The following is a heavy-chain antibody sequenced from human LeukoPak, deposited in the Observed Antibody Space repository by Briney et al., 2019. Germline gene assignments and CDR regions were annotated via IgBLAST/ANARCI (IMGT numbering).Heavy chain of an antibody. D-gene: IGHD6-13*01. V-gene: IGHV3-23*01. Sequence: GGSLRLSCAASGFTFSNFVMSWVRQAPGKGLEWVSYIDGSGGSTNYADSVKGRFTISRDNSKNTLYLQMNSLRAEDTAIYYCAKENWYLYNNNWYKTWFDPWGQGTLVTVSS. J-gene: IGHJ5*02. CDR2: IDGSGGST. CDR3: AKENWYLYNNNWYKTWFDP. CDR1: GFTFSNFV.